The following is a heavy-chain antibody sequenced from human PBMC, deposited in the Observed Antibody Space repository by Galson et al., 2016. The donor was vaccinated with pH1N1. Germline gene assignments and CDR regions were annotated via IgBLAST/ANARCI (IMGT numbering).Heavy chain of an antibody. J-gene: IGHJ2*01. V-gene: IGHV3-74*01. CDR1: GFTFSSYW. CDR3: ARFEYGDYVKYSDL. Sequence: SLRLSCAASGFTFSSYWMHWVRQSPGKGLVWVSRINSDGSSTNYADSVKGRFTISRDNAKNTLYLQMNSLRAEGTAMYYCARFEYGDYVKYSDLWGRGTLVTVSS. CDR2: INSDGSST. D-gene: IGHD4-17*01.